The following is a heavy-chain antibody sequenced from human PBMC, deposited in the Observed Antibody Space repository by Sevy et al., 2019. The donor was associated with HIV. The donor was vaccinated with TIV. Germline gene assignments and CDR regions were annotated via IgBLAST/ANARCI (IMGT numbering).Heavy chain of an antibody. CDR1: GGTFSTSP. D-gene: IGHD3-22*01. V-gene: IGHV1-69*13. Sequence: GPTVKVSCKASGGTFSTSPINWVRQAPGQGLEWMGGIIPLFGTTKYAQKFQGRVRIIADESTSTAFLEMNNLRSEDTAVYYCARTDYYDSSGYFYFDYWGQGTLVTVSS. CDR3: ARTDYYDSSGYFYFDY. CDR2: IIPLFGTT. J-gene: IGHJ4*02.